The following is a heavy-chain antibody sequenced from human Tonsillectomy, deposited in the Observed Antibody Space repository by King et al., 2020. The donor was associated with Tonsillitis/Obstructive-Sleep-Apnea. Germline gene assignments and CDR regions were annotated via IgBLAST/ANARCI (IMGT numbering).Heavy chain of an antibody. V-gene: IGHV1-2*02. CDR2: INPNSGDT. CDR1: GYTFTGYY. J-gene: IGHJ4*02. Sequence: VQLVQSGAEVKKPGASVKVSCKASGYTFTGYYMHWVRQAPGQGLEWMGWINPNSGDTKYPQTFQGRVTMTRDTSISTAYMDLSRLSSDGTAVYYCARAWASFSFDYWGQGPLFAGSS. CDR3: ARAWASFSFDY. D-gene: IGHD1-26*01.